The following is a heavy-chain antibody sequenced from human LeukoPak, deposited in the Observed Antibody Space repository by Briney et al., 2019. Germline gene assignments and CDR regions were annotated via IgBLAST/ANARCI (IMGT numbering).Heavy chain of an antibody. D-gene: IGHD3-10*01. CDR2: NYHRRST. CDR3: GSRRMVRGVIGTIDY. Sequence: SETLSLTCAVSGGSISSSNWWSWVRQPPGKGLEWIGENYHRRSTNYNPSLKSRVTISVDKSKHQFSLKMSSVTAAHTAVYYCGSRRMVRGVIGTIDYWGQGTLVTVSS. CDR1: GGSISSSNW. J-gene: IGHJ4*02. V-gene: IGHV4-4*02.